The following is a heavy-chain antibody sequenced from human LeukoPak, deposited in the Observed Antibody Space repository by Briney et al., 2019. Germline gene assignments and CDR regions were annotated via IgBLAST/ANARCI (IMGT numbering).Heavy chain of an antibody. CDR1: GFTFSTYS. Sequence: GGSLRLSCAASGFTFSTYSMNWVRQAPGKGLEWVGFIRSKAYGGTTEYAASVKGRFTISRDDSKSIAYLQMNSLKTEDTAVYYCTIAAYYDFWSGYYTDYYGMDVWGQGTTVTVSS. V-gene: IGHV3-49*04. CDR3: TIAAYYDFWSGYYTDYYGMDV. CDR2: IRSKAYGGTT. D-gene: IGHD3-3*01. J-gene: IGHJ6*02.